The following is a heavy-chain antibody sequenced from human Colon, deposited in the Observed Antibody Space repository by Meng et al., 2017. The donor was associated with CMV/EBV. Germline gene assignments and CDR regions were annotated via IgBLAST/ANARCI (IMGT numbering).Heavy chain of an antibody. Sequence: SETLSLTCTVSGGSLNGYYWSWIRQTPGRGLEWIGYIFFSGHTDYNPSVKSRVSLSVDTSKRQFSLQLRSVTAADTAVYYCARVGKSFFGDLLPYYFDFWGQGALVTVSS. CDR1: GGSLNGYY. CDR2: IFFSGHT. D-gene: IGHD3-10*01. V-gene: IGHV4-59*01. J-gene: IGHJ4*02. CDR3: ARVGKSFFGDLLPYYFDF.